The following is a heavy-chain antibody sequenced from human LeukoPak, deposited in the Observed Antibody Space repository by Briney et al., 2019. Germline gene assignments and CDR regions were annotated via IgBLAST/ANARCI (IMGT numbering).Heavy chain of an antibody. J-gene: IGHJ4*02. Sequence: PGGSLRLSCAASGFTFRSYWMSWVRQAPGKGLEWVANINQDGSEKYFVDSVKGRFTISRDNAKNSLYLQMNSLRAEDTAVYYCAREGAYRTSSPAGYWGQGTLVIVSS. CDR3: AREGAYRTSSPAGY. V-gene: IGHV3-7*01. CDR1: GFTFRSYW. D-gene: IGHD6-6*01. CDR2: INQDGSEK.